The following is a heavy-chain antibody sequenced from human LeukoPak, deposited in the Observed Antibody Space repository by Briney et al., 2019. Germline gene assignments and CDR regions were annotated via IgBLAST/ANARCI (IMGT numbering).Heavy chain of an antibody. V-gene: IGHV4-34*01. CDR1: GGSFSGYY. D-gene: IGHD3-22*01. CDR3: ARDITYDSSGFDAFDI. Sequence: PSETLSLTCAVYGGSFSGYYWSWIRQPPGKGLEWIGEINHSGSTNYNPSLKSRVTISVDTSKNQFSLKLSSVTAADTAVYYCARDITYDSSGFDAFDIWGQGTMVTVSS. CDR2: INHSGST. J-gene: IGHJ3*02.